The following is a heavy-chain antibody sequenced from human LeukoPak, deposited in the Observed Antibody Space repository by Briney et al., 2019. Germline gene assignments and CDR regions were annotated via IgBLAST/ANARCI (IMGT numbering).Heavy chain of an antibody. V-gene: IGHV3-66*01. CDR2: IYSDGNT. Sequence: PGGPLRLSCAASGFTFSSYGMSWVRQAPGKGLEWVSVIYSDGNTYYADPVKGRFTISRDNSKNTLYLQMNSLRAEDTAVYYCVRDFRFLEDYWGQGTLVTVSS. D-gene: IGHD3-3*01. CDR1: GFTFSSYG. J-gene: IGHJ4*02. CDR3: VRDFRFLEDY.